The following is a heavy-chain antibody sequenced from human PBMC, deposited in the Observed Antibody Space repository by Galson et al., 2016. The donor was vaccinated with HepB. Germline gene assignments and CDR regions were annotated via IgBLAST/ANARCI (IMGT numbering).Heavy chain of an antibody. Sequence: SLRLSCAASGFTFNTYAMNWVRQAPGKGLEWVSGISAGGGSTHYADSVKGRFTISRDNSKNTLYLQMNSLRAEDTAVYYCARGFRLGDLSSPRERDAFDMWGQGTMVTVSS. J-gene: IGHJ3*02. V-gene: IGHV3-23*01. D-gene: IGHD3-16*02. CDR1: GFTFNTYA. CDR2: ISAGGGST. CDR3: ARGFRLGDLSSPRERDAFDM.